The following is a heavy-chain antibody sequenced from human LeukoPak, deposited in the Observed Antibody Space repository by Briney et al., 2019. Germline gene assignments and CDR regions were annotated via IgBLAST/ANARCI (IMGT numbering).Heavy chain of an antibody. J-gene: IGHJ3*02. V-gene: IGHV3-66*01. CDR2: IYSGGST. Sequence: GESLTLSCAASGFTVSSNYMSWVRQAPEKGLERVSVIYSGGSTYYADSVKGRFTISRYNSKNRLYLQMNSLRAEDTAVYYCAREAITTSGAFDIWGQGTMVTVSS. CDR1: GFTVSSNY. CDR3: AREAITTSGAFDI. D-gene: IGHD2/OR15-2a*01.